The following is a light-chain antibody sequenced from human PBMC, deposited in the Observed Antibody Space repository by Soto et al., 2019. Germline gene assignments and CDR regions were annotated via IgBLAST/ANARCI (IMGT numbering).Light chain of an antibody. CDR1: SSNIGSYT. CDR2: TNN. Sequence: QSVLTQPPSASGTPGQRGTISCSGSSSNIGSYTVNWYQDLPGAAPKVLIYTNNRRPSGVPDRFSGSKSGTSASLAISGLQSEDEADYYCAAWDDSLNGVVFGGGTKLTVL. CDR3: AAWDDSLNGVV. V-gene: IGLV1-44*01. J-gene: IGLJ2*01.